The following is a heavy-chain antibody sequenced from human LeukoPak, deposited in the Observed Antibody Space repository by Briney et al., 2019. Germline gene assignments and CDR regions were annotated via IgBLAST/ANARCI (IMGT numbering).Heavy chain of an antibody. CDR1: GGSISSSSYY. J-gene: IGHJ5*02. CDR3: ATWGSTGLGFDP. V-gene: IGHV4-39*01. CDR2: IYYSGST. D-gene: IGHD6-13*01. Sequence: SETLSLTCTVSGGSISSSSYYWGWIRQPPGKGLEWIGSIYYSGSTYYNPSLKSRVTISVDTSKNQFSLKLSSVTAADTAVYYCATWGSTGLGFDPWGQGTLVTGSS.